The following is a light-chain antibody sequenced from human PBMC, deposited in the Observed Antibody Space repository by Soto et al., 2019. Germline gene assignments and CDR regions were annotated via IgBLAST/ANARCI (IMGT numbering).Light chain of an antibody. Sequence: DIVMTQSPDSLAVSLGERATINCKSSQSVLYSSNNKNYLAWYQQKAGQPPKLLIYWASTRESGVPDRFSGSGSGTDFTLTIISLQAEDVAVYYCHQYYSTVYTFGQGTKLEIK. CDR3: HQYYSTVYT. CDR2: WAS. J-gene: IGKJ2*01. V-gene: IGKV4-1*01. CDR1: QSVLYSSNNKNY.